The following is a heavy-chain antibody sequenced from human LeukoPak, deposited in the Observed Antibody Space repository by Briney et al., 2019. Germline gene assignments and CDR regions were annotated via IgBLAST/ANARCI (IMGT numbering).Heavy chain of an antibody. J-gene: IGHJ4*02. CDR2: ISAYNGNT. CDR3: ARVISVAGTGDY. V-gene: IGHV1-18*01. CDR1: GYTFTSYG. Sequence: ASVTVSCKASGYTFTSYGISWVRQAPGQGLEWMGWISAYNGNTNYAQKLQGRVTMTTDTSTSTAYMELRSLRSDDTAVYYCARVISVAGTGDYWGQGTLVTVSS. D-gene: IGHD6-19*01.